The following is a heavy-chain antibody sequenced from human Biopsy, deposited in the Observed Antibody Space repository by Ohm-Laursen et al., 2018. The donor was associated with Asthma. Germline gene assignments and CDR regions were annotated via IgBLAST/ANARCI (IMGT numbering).Heavy chain of an antibody. D-gene: IGHD3-10*01. CDR3: ARAVDYSHYYGIDV. V-gene: IGHV1-18*01. J-gene: IGHJ6*02. Sequence: SSVKVSCKPSGYTFNSAGITWVRQAPGQGLEWMGWISVYSGNTKVARKLQDRVTMITDTSTSTAYMELRSLRSDDTAVYFCARAVDYSHYYGIDVWGQGTTVTVS. CDR2: ISVYSGNT. CDR1: GYTFNSAG.